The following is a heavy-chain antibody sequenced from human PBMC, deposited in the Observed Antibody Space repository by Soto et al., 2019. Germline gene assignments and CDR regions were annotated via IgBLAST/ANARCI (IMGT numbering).Heavy chain of an antibody. V-gene: IGHV3-33*01. CDR3: ARDYYDRSAARTAGY. CDR1: GFTFSSYG. J-gene: IGHJ4*02. D-gene: IGHD3-22*01. Sequence: GGSLRLSCAASGFTFSSYGMHWVRQAPGKGLEWVATIGYDGRNKNYADSVKGRFTISRDNSKNTLYLQMSSLRVEDTAVYYCARDYYDRSAARTAGYWGQGTLVTVSS. CDR2: IGYDGRNK.